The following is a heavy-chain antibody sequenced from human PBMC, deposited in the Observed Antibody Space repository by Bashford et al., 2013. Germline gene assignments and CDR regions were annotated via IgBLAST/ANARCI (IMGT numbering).Heavy chain of an antibody. Sequence: ASVKVSCKASGYTFTSYDINWVRQATGQGLEWMGWMNPNSGNTGYAQKFQGRVTMTRNTSISTAYMELSSLRSEDTAVYYCARVLWFGSXYLWAXFDIWGQGTSGHRLL. CDR1: GYTFTSYD. CDR3: ARVLWFGSXYLWAXFDI. J-gene: IGHJ3*02. V-gene: IGHV1-8*01. D-gene: IGHD3-10*01. CDR2: MNPNSGNT.